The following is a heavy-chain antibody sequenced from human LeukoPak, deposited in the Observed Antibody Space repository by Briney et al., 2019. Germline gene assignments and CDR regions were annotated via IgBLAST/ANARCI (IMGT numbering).Heavy chain of an antibody. CDR1: GFTFSSYS. CDR2: ISSSSSYI. J-gene: IGHJ4*02. Sequence: PGGSLRPSCATSGFTFSSYSMNWVRQAPGKGLEWVSSISSSSSYIYYADSVKGRFTISRDNAKNSLYLQMNSLRAEDTAVYYCARDLGQWLVPDFDYWGQGTLVTVSS. CDR3: ARDLGQWLVPDFDY. V-gene: IGHV3-21*01. D-gene: IGHD6-19*01.